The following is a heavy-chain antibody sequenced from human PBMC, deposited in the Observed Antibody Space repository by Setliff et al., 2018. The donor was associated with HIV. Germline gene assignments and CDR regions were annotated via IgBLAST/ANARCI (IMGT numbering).Heavy chain of an antibody. V-gene: IGHV1-18*01. CDR1: GYRFSSYG. D-gene: IGHD3-10*01. CDR3: AREGSPIYYFDY. Sequence: ASVKVSCKASGYRFSSYGISWVRQAPGQGLEWMGWISAYNGNTKYTQKFQGRVTMTTDTSTSTAYMEWRSLRSDDTAVYYCAREGSPIYYFDYWSQGTLVTVSS. CDR2: ISAYNGNT. J-gene: IGHJ4*02.